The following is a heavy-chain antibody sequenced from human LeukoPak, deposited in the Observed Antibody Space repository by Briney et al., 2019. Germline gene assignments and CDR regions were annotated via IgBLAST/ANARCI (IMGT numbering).Heavy chain of an antibody. CDR3: AIFAVTKGYFDY. J-gene: IGHJ4*02. CDR1: GFTFSSYS. Sequence: GGSLRLSCAASGFTFSSYSMNWVRQAPGKGLEWVSSISGSSSYIYYADSVKGRFTISRDNAKNSLYLQMNSLRAEDTAVYYCAIFAVTKGYFDYWGQGTLVTVSS. V-gene: IGHV3-21*01. CDR2: ISGSSSYI. D-gene: IGHD4-17*01.